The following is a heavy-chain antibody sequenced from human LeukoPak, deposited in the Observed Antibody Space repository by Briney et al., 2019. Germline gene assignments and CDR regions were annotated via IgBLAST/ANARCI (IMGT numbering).Heavy chain of an antibody. V-gene: IGHV4-59*08. D-gene: IGHD1-14*01. J-gene: IGHJ4*02. CDR1: GDSISSYY. Sequence: YPSETLSLTCTVSGDSISSYYWSWIRQPPGKGLEWIGYIYYSGSTNYNPSLKSRVTISVDTSKNQFSLRLSSVTAADTAVYYCARHARESGHYWGQGTLVTVSS. CDR3: ARHARESGHY. CDR2: IYYSGST.